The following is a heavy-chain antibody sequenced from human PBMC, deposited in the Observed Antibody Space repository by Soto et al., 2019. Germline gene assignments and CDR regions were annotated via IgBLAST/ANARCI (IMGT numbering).Heavy chain of an antibody. CDR2: MNPNSGNT. V-gene: IGHV1-8*01. CDR1: GYTFTSYD. D-gene: IGHD6-19*01. CDR3: ARGGYSSGWSPGWFDP. Sequence: QVQLVQSGAEVKKPGASVKVSCKASGYTFTSYDINWVRQATGQGLEWMGWMNPNSGNTGYAQKFQGRVTMTRNTXIXXAYMELSSLRSEDTAVYYCARGGYSSGWSPGWFDPWGQGTLVTVSS. J-gene: IGHJ5*02.